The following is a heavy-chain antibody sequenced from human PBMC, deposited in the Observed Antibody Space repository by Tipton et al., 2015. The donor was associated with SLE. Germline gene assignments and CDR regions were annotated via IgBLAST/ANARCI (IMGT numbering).Heavy chain of an antibody. CDR3: ASRGFPGGAGNWFDP. CDR2: ISSSSSYI. CDR1: GFTFSSYS. J-gene: IGHJ5*02. V-gene: IGHV3-21*01. D-gene: IGHD3-16*01. Sequence: GSLRLSCAASGFTFSSYSMNWVRQAPGKGLEWVSSISSSSSYIYYADSVKGRFTISRDNAKNSLYLQMNSLRAEDTAVYYCASRGFPGGAGNWFDPWGQGTLVTVSS.